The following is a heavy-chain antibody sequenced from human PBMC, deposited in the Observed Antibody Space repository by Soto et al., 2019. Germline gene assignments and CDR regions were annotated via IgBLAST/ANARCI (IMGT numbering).Heavy chain of an antibody. Sequence: SETLSLTCTVSGGSVSSGSYYWSWIRQPPGKGLEWIGYIYYSGSTNYNPSLKSRVTISVDTSKNQFSLKLSSVTAADTAVYYCSRAPRRITIFGVVIGYFDYWGQGTLVTVSS. D-gene: IGHD3-3*01. J-gene: IGHJ4*02. CDR1: GGSVSSGSYY. CDR3: SRAPRRITIFGVVIGYFDY. CDR2: IYYSGST. V-gene: IGHV4-61*01.